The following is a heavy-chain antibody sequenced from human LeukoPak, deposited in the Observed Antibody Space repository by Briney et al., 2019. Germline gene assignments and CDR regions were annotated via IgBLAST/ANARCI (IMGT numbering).Heavy chain of an antibody. CDR2: IYPGDPDT. Sequence: GESLKFSCKGSGYSFTSYWIGWVRQMPGKGLEWMGIIYPGDPDTRYSPSFQGQVTISADKSISTAYLQWSSLKASDTAMYYCATTQQQLVPGAFDIWGQGTMVTVSS. CDR1: GYSFTSYW. D-gene: IGHD6-13*01. CDR3: ATTQQQLVPGAFDI. V-gene: IGHV5-51*01. J-gene: IGHJ3*02.